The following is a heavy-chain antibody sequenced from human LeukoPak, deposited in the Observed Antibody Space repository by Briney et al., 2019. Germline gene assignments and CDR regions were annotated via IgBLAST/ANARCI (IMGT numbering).Heavy chain of an antibody. CDR3: ARDEGYYIDP. J-gene: IGHJ5*02. D-gene: IGHD1-26*01. Sequence: AESLRLSCAASGFTFSSYWMHWVRNAPGKGQVWVSRISSDGSSTSYADSAMGRFTISTDNAKNTQYLQMNSLMADATAADYCARDEGYYIDPWGQGTLVTVSS. CDR1: GFTFSSYW. V-gene: IGHV3-74*01. CDR2: ISSDGSST.